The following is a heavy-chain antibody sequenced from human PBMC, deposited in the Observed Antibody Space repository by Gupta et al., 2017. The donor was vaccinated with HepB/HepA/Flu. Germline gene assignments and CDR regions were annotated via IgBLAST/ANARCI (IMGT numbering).Heavy chain of an antibody. CDR3: ARDPNYYDGWFDP. CDR1: GYTFPSYA. V-gene: IGHV1-3*01. J-gene: IGHJ5*02. D-gene: IGHD3-10*01. Sequence: QVQLVQSGAEVKKPGASVKVSCKASGYTFPSYAMHWVRQAPGQRLEWIGWINAGNGNTKYSQKFQGRVTITRDTSASTAYMELSSLRSEDTAVYYCARDPNYYDGWFDPWGQGTLVTVSS. CDR2: INAGNGNT.